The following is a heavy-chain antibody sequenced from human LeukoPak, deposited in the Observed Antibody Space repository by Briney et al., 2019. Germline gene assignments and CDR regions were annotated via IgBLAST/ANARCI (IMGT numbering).Heavy chain of an antibody. J-gene: IGHJ6*03. Sequence: ASVKVSCKASGYTFTSYYMHWVRQAPGQGLEWMGIINPSGGSTSYAQKFQGRVTMTRDTSTSTVYMELSSLRSEDTAVYYCARERGYCSSTSCYFPGYYYYYYMDVWGKGTTVTISS. CDR2: INPSGGST. V-gene: IGHV1-46*01. D-gene: IGHD2-2*01. CDR3: ARERGYCSSTSCYFPGYYYYYYMDV. CDR1: GYTFTSYY.